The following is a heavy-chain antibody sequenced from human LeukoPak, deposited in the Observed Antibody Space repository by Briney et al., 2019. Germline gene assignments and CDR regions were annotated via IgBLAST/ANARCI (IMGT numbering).Heavy chain of an antibody. Sequence: GGSLRLSCAASGFTFSSYWMNWVRQAPGKGLEWVANIKQDGSEKYYVDSLKGRFTISRDNAKNSLYLQMNSLRAEDTAVYYCARDWRVGVWGSYRLILDYWGQGTLVTVSS. CDR1: GFTFSSYW. V-gene: IGHV3-7*01. J-gene: IGHJ4*02. D-gene: IGHD3-16*02. CDR3: ARDWRVGVWGSYRLILDY. CDR2: IKQDGSEK.